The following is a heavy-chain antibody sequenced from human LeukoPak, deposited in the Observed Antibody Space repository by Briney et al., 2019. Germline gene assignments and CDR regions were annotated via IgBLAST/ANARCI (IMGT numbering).Heavy chain of an antibody. CDR3: ATDQIAPGDY. V-gene: IGHV1-24*01. CDR2: FDPEDGET. D-gene: IGHD2-21*01. J-gene: IGHJ4*02. CDR1: GYTLTELS. Sequence: GASVKVSCKVSGYTLTELSMHWVRQAPGKGLEWMGGFDPEDGETIYAQKFQGRVTITEDTSTDTAYMELSSLRSEDTAVYYCATDQIAPGDYWGQGTLVTVSS.